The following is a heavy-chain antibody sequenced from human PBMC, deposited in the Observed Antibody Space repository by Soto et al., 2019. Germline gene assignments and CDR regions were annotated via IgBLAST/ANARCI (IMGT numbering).Heavy chain of an antibody. J-gene: IGHJ4*02. CDR1: GGTFSSYA. CDR3: ASLGSDGAALYYFDY. Sequence: ASVKVSCKASGGTFSSYAISWVRQAPGQGLEWMGGIIPIFGTANYAQKFQGRVTITADESTSTAYMELSSLRSEDTAVYYCASLGSDGAALYYFDYWGQGTLVTVSS. D-gene: IGHD1-26*01. V-gene: IGHV1-69*13. CDR2: IIPIFGTA.